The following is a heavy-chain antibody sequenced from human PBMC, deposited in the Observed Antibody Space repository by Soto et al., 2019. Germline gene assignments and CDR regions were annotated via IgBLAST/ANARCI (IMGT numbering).Heavy chain of an antibody. V-gene: IGHV1-69*01. CDR3: ARTAPMDAGDKYYYDF. J-gene: IGHJ4*02. D-gene: IGHD3-16*01. CDR1: GGTFSTFG. CDR2: IIPFFGTA. Sequence: QVQLVQSGAEVKKTGSSVKVSCKTSGGTFSTFGISWVRQAPGQGLEWMGVIIPFFGTAEYSQKFEDRITITADESTNTVYMDLRSLTSEATDIYYCARTAPMDAGDKYYYDFWGQGALVTVSS.